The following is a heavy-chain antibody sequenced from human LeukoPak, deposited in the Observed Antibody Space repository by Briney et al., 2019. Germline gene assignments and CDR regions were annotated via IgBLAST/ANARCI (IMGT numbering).Heavy chain of an antibody. CDR1: GFTFSSYS. CDR3: ARGSSIAARRAFDY. Sequence: GGSLRLSCAASGFTFSSYSMNWVRQAPGKGLEWVSYISSSSSTIHYADSVQGRFTISRDNAKNSLYLQMNSLRAEDTAVYYCARGSSIAARRAFDYWGQGTLVTVSS. V-gene: IGHV3-48*04. D-gene: IGHD6-6*01. J-gene: IGHJ4*02. CDR2: ISSSSSTI.